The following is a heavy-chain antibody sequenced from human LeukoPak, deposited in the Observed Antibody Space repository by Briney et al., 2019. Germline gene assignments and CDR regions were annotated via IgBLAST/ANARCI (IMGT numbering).Heavy chain of an antibody. D-gene: IGHD4-17*01. J-gene: IGHJ5*02. CDR2: ISYGGSHT. V-gene: IGHV3-30*18. CDR1: GLTFRSYG. CDR3: AKGARGDTVTSSVGLNWFDP. Sequence: GGSLRLSCAASGLTFRSYGMLWVRQAPGKGLEWVAVISYGGSHTYYADSVKGRFSISRDHSKNTLYLQMNSLRADDTAVYYCAKGARGDTVTSSVGLNWFDPWGQGTRVTVTS.